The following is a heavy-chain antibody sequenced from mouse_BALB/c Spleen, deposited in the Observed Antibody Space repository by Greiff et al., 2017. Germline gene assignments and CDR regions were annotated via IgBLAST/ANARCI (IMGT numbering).Heavy chain of an antibody. Sequence: VQLQQTGPELVKPGASVKISCKASGYSFTDYIMLWVKQSHGKSLEWIGNINPYYGSTSYNLKFKGKATLTVDKSSSTAYMQLNSLTSEDSAVYDCARGDSSGYKAMDYWGQGTSVTVSS. CDR2: INPYYGST. D-gene: IGHD3-2*01. V-gene: IGHV1-39*01. J-gene: IGHJ4*01. CDR1: GYSFTDYI. CDR3: ARGDSSGYKAMDY.